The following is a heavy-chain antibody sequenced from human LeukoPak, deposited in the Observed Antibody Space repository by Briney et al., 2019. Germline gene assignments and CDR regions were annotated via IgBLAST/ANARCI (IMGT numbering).Heavy chain of an antibody. CDR1: GFTFGSYE. CDR3: ARKVRNLTGRNY. CDR2: ISSSGSTI. V-gene: IGHV3-48*03. D-gene: IGHD3-9*01. Sequence: GGSLRLSCAASGFTFGSYEINWVRQAPGKGLEWVSYISSSGSTIYYADSVKGRFTISRDNAKNSLYLQMNSLRAEDTAVYYCARKVRNLTGRNYWGQGTLVTVSS. J-gene: IGHJ4*02.